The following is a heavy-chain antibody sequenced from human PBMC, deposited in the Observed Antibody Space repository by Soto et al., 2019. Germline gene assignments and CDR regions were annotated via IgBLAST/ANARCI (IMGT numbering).Heavy chain of an antibody. Sequence: QVQLEEPGGGVVQPGRSLRVSCAASGFTFSSCGMHWVRQAPGKGLEWVAVIWYDGSNKYYADSVKGRFTISRDNSKNTLYLQMNSLRAEDTAVYYCARVLSGSYAIDYWGQGTLVTVSS. CDR2: IWYDGSNK. V-gene: IGHV3-33*01. CDR3: ARVLSGSYAIDY. D-gene: IGHD1-26*01. J-gene: IGHJ4*02. CDR1: GFTFSSCG.